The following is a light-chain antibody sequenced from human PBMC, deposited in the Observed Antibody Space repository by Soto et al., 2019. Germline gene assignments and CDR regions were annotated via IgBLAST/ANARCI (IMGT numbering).Light chain of an antibody. CDR3: QQLETYPPT. CDR2: DVF. Sequence: AIQVTQSPSSLSASVGDTVTITCRASQGISSAFAWYQQKPGKVPRLLIYDVFNLQSGVPSRFSGSGSGTDFTLTISRLQPEDFATYYCQQLETYPPTFGQGTRVEVK. J-gene: IGKJ5*01. CDR1: QGISSA. V-gene: IGKV1-13*02.